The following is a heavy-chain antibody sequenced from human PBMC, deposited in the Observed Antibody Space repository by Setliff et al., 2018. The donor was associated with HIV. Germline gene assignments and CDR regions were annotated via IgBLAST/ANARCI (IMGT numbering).Heavy chain of an antibody. CDR2: VYSSGST. D-gene: IGHD2-21*01. CDR1: GGSIGIRSYF. Sequence: SETLSLTCTVSGGSIGIRSYFWGWIRQPPGKGLEWIGSVYSSGSTYYNPSLKSRVTVSVDTSKNQFSLKVRSVTAADTAVYYCARQVTVVGYFETAAGSFNYWGPGTLVTVSS. CDR3: ARQVTVVGYFETAAGSFNY. V-gene: IGHV4-39*01. J-gene: IGHJ4*02.